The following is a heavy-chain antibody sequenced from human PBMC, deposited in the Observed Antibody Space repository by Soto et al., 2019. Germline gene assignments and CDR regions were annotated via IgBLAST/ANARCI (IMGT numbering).Heavy chain of an antibody. CDR2: ISWSSSTI. CDR3: ARDRWTDYGDYAAWFDP. Sequence: GGSLRLSCAASGFTFSTYSMNWVRQAPGKGLEWVSYISWSSSTIYYADSVKGRFTISRDNAKNSLYLQMTSLRAEDTAVYYCARDRWTDYGDYAAWFDPWGQGTLVTVSS. V-gene: IGHV3-48*01. J-gene: IGHJ5*02. CDR1: GFTFSTYS. D-gene: IGHD4-17*01.